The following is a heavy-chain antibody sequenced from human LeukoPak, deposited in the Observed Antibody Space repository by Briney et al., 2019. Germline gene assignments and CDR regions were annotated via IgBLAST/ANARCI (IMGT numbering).Heavy chain of an antibody. CDR1: GFIFSNYA. CDR3: ARDRSGAFDY. J-gene: IGHJ4*02. V-gene: IGHV3-64*02. D-gene: IGHD6-19*01. Sequence: GGSLRLSCAASGFIFSNYAMYWVRQTPGKGLESVAAISTKGGSTSYADSVKGRMTISRDDSKNTLFLQMGSLTTDDMGLYFCARDRSGAFDYWGQGTLVTVSS. CDR2: ISTKGGST.